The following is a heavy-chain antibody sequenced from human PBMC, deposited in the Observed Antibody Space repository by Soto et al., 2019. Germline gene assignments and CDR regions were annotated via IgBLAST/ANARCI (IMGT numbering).Heavy chain of an antibody. CDR1: GVSFSSYG. Sequence: GCCLRLSCAASGVSFSSYGMDGVRQATGKGLEWVAVIWYDGSNRYYADSVKGRFTISRDNSKNTLYLQMNSLRAEDTAVYYCVKNRGAGSLSNWSFASWGRGSLVTVSS. CDR2: IWYDGSNR. D-gene: IGHD1-26*01. V-gene: IGHV3-33*06. CDR3: VKNRGAGSLSNWSFAS. J-gene: IGHJ2*01.